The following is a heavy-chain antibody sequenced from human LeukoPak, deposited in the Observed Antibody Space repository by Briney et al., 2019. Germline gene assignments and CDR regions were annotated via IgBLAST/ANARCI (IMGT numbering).Heavy chain of an antibody. CDR1: KFTFSNYW. CDR3: ARDSPYSSRSTGAFDI. V-gene: IGHV3-74*03. CDR2: INSDGSST. D-gene: IGHD6-13*01. Sequence: GGSLRLCCAASKFTFSNYWMHWVRQAPGRGLVWVSRINSDGSSTKYADSVKGRFTISRDNAKNTLYLQMNSLRAEDTAVYYCARDSPYSSRSTGAFDIWGQGTMVTVSS. J-gene: IGHJ3*02.